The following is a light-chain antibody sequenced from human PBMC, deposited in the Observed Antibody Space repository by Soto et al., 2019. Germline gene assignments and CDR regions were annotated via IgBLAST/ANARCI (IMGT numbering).Light chain of an antibody. V-gene: IGKV1-5*03. CDR2: KRS. CDR3: QQYKTDFT. Sequence: DIQMTQSPSILPASVGDSVTISCRATQSVSRWLAWYQQKPGKAPKLLIYKRSYLQSGVPSRFSGSGSVTEFNLTINSLQPDDFATYYCQQYKTDFTFGPGTKV. CDR1: QSVSRW. J-gene: IGKJ3*01.